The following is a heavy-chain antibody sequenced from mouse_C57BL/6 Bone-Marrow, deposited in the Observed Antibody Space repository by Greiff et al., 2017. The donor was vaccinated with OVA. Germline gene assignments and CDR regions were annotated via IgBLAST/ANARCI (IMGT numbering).Heavy chain of an antibody. V-gene: IGHV1-54*01. CDR2: INPGSGGT. J-gene: IGHJ2*01. CDR3: ARCDYGSSPYYFDY. D-gene: IGHD1-1*01. Sequence: QVQLKQSGAELVRPGTSVKVSCKASGYAFTNYLIEWVKQRPGQGLEWIGVINPGSGGTNYNEKFKGKATLTADKSSSTAYMQLSSLTSEDSAVYFCARCDYGSSPYYFDYWGQGTTLTVSS. CDR1: GYAFTNYL.